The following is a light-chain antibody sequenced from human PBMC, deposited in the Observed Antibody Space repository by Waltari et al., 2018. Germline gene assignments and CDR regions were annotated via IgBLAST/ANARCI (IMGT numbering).Light chain of an antibody. CDR3: SSYTSSSTWV. CDR2: DVS. Sequence: QSALTQPASVSGSPGQSITISCTGTSSDVGGYNYVSWYQQHPGKAPKLMIYDVSKRPSGVSNRVSGSKSGNTASLTISGLQAEDDADYYCSSYTSSSTWVFGGGTKLTVL. CDR1: SSDVGGYNY. V-gene: IGLV2-14*01. J-gene: IGLJ3*02.